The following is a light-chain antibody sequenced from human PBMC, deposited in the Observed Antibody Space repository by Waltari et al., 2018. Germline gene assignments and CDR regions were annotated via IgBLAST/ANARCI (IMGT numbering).Light chain of an antibody. Sequence: QSVLTQPPSASGTPGQRVTISCSGSSSNIGSNTVNWYQQLPGTAPKLLIDSNNQRPAGVPDRVPGSKSGTSASLAISGLQSEDEADYYCAAWDDSLNGVVFGGGTKLTVL. J-gene: IGLJ2*01. V-gene: IGLV1-44*01. CDR1: SSNIGSNT. CDR3: AAWDDSLNGVV. CDR2: SNN.